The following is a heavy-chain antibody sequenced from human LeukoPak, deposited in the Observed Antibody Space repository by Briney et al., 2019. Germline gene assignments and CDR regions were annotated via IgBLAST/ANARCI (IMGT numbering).Heavy chain of an antibody. CDR2: IYTSGST. J-gene: IGHJ5*02. V-gene: IGHV4-4*07. CDR1: GGSISSYY. CDR3: ARDRGLGAHNWFDP. Sequence: SETLSLTCTVSGGSISSYYWSWIRQPAGKGLEWIGRIYTSGSTNYNPSLKSRVTMSVDTSKNQFSLKLSSVTAADTAVYYCARDRGLGAHNWFDPWGQGTPVTVSS. D-gene: IGHD1-26*01.